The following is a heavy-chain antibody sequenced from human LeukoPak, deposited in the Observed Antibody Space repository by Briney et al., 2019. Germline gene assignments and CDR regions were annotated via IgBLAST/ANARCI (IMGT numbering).Heavy chain of an antibody. CDR3: ARGSEGVVVPAAILVRNWFDP. CDR1: GFTFSSYA. Sequence: GGSLRLSCAASGFTFSSYAMHWVRQAPGKGLEWVAVISYDGSNKYYADSVKGRFTISRDNSKNTLYLQMNSLRAEDTAVYYCARGSEGVVVPAAILVRNWFDPWGQGTLVTVSS. D-gene: IGHD2-2*02. J-gene: IGHJ5*02. CDR2: ISYDGSNK. V-gene: IGHV3-30-3*01.